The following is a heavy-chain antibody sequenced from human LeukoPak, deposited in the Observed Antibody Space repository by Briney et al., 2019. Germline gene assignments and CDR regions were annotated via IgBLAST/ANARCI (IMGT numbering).Heavy chain of an antibody. Sequence: ASVKVSCKASGYTFTSYYIQWVRQAPGQGLEWMGKINPSGGSTTYAQKIQGRVTMTRDTSTTTVYMELSSLRSEDTAVYYCAKCRVSGSDSADYWGQGTLVTVSS. CDR3: AKCRVSGSDSADY. CDR1: GYTFTSYY. V-gene: IGHV1-46*01. D-gene: IGHD2-21*01. CDR2: INPSGGST. J-gene: IGHJ4*01.